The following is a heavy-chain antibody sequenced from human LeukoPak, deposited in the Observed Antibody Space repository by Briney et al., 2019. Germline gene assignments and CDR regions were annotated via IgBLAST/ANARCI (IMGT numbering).Heavy chain of an antibody. Sequence: SGPALVKPTQTLTLTCTFSGCSLRTRGMRVSWIRQPPGKALEWLSRIDWDDDKFYSTSLKTRLTISKDTSKNQVVLTMTNMDPVDTATYYCARSGPDALYCSGGSCYSIAFDIWGQGTMVTVSS. CDR1: GCSLRTRGMR. CDR3: ARSGPDALYCSGGSCYSIAFDI. CDR2: IDWDDDK. V-gene: IGHV2-70*04. J-gene: IGHJ3*02. D-gene: IGHD2-15*01.